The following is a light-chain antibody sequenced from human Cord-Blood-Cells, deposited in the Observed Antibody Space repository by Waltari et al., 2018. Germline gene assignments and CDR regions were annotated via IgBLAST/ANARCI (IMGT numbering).Light chain of an antibody. CDR3: QQYGSSLYT. CDR1: QSVSSSY. Sequence: ELVLTQSPGTQSLSPGERATLPCRASQSVSSSYLAWYQQNTGQAPRLLIYGASSRATGIPDRFIGSGSGTDFTLTISRLEPEDFAVYYCQQYGSSLYTFGQGTKLEIK. V-gene: IGKV3-20*01. J-gene: IGKJ2*01. CDR2: GAS.